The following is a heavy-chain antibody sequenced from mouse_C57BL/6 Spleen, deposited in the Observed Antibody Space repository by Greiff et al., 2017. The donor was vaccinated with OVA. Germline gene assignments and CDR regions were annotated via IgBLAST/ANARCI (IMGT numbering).Heavy chain of an antibody. Sequence: EVKVVESGEGLVKPGGSLKLSCAASGFTFSSYALSWVRRTPEKRLEWVAYISSGGDYIYYADTVKGRFTISRDNARNTLYLQMSSLKSEDTAMYYCTRDGGIYYDYDGFAYWGQGTLVTVSA. V-gene: IGHV5-9-1*02. D-gene: IGHD2-4*01. J-gene: IGHJ3*01. CDR3: TRDGGIYYDYDGFAY. CDR2: ISSGGDYI. CDR1: GFTFSSYA.